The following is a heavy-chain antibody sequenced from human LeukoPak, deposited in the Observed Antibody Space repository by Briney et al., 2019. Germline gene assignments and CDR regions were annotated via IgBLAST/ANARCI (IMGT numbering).Heavy chain of an antibody. CDR1: GFTFSSYA. Sequence: GGSLRLSCAASGFTFSSYAMSWVRQAPGKGLEWVSAISGSGGSTYYADSVKGRFTISRDNSKNTLYLQMNSLRAEDKAVYYCAKATYYYDSSGYDYFDYWGQGTLVTVSS. V-gene: IGHV3-23*01. CDR3: AKATYYYDSSGYDYFDY. D-gene: IGHD3-22*01. J-gene: IGHJ4*02. CDR2: ISGSGGST.